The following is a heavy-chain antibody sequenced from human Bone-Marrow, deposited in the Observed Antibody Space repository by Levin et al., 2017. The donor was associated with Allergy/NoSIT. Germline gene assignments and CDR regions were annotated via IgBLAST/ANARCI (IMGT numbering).Heavy chain of an antibody. D-gene: IGHD2-2*01. CDR1: GYTFTSYG. V-gene: IGHV1-18*01. J-gene: IGHJ4*02. CDR2: ISAYNGNT. Sequence: GASMKVSCKASGYTFTSYGISWVRQAPGQGLEWMGWISAYNGNTNYAQKLQGRVTMTTDTSTSTAYMELRSLRSDDTAVYYCARLIVVVPAAKRYFDYWGQGTLVTVSS. CDR3: ARLIVVVPAAKRYFDY.